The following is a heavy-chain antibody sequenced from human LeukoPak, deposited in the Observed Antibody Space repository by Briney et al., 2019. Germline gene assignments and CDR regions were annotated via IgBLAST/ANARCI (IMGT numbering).Heavy chain of an antibody. D-gene: IGHD2-2*03. CDR3: ARAVGYCSSTSCYVRKGAYYFDY. CDR2: IYYSGST. CDR1: GGSIGSGDYY. V-gene: IGHV4-30-4*01. J-gene: IGHJ4*02. Sequence: SQTLSLTCTVSGGSIGSGDYYWSWIRQPPGKGLEWIGYIYYSGSTYYNPSLKSRVTISVDTSKNQFSLKLSSVTAADTAVYYCARAVGYCSSTSCYVRKGAYYFDYWGQGTLVTVSS.